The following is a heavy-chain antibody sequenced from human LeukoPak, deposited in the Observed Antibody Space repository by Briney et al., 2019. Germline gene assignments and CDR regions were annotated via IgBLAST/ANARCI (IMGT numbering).Heavy chain of an antibody. J-gene: IGHJ4*02. CDR2: IHPSGML. CDR1: GASFNHDDQY. Sequence: SETLSLTCTVSGASFNHDDQYWNWIRQSPGKGLEWIGSIHPSGMLYNNPSLESRVTMSRDTSKTQFSLNLNSVTAADTAVYSCSRGLDSRKLGYWGQGILVTVSS. CDR3: SRGLDSRKLGY. V-gene: IGHV4-31*03. D-gene: IGHD3-22*01.